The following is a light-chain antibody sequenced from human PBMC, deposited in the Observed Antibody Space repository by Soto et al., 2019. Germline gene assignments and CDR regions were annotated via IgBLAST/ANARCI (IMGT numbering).Light chain of an antibody. V-gene: IGKV3-20*01. CDR3: QQYNNWPRT. CDR2: GAS. J-gene: IGKJ1*01. Sequence: EIVLTQSPGTLSLSPGERATLSCRASQSVSNNYLAWYQQKPGQAPRLLIYGASSRATGIPDRFSGSGSGTDFTLTISSLQPDDFAVYYCQQYNNWPRTFGQGTKVDIK. CDR1: QSVSNNY.